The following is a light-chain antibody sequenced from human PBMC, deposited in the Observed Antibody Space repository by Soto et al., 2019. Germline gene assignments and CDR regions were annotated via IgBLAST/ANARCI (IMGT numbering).Light chain of an antibody. Sequence: QSVLTQPASVSGSPGQSITISCTGTSSDLDGYNYVSWYQYHPGKAPKLLIYGDNNRPSGVPDRFSGSKSGTSASLAITRLQAEDEADYYCQSYDISLHNYVFGTGTKLTVL. CDR2: GDN. V-gene: IGLV2-14*03. CDR1: SSDLDGYNY. CDR3: QSYDISLHNYV. J-gene: IGLJ1*01.